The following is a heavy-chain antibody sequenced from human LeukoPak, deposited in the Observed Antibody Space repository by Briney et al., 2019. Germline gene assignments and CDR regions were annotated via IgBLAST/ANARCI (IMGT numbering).Heavy chain of an antibody. J-gene: IGHJ6*02. CDR3: ARVWTKVGMDV. Sequence: PSETLSLTCTVSGGSISSGGYYWSWIRQHPGKGLEWIGYIYYSGSTYYNPSLKSRVTISVDTSKNQFSLKLSSVTAADTVVYYCARVWTKVGMDVWGQGTTVTVSS. D-gene: IGHD2-21*01. CDR2: IYYSGST. CDR1: GGSISSGGYY. V-gene: IGHV4-31*03.